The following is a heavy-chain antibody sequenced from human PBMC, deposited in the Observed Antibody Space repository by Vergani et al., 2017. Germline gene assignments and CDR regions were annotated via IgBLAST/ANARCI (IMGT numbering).Heavy chain of an antibody. V-gene: IGHV4-31*01. CDR3: ARVRFSGGSGSYYPYYFDY. D-gene: IGHD3-10*01. CDR1: GGSISSGGYY. CDR2: IYYSGSP. J-gene: IGHJ4*02. Sequence: QVQLQESGPGLVKPSQTLSLTCTVSGGSISSGGYYWSWIRQHPGKGLEWIGYIYYSGSPYYNPSLKSLVTISVDTSKNQFSLKLSSVTAADTAVYYCARVRFSGGSGSYYPYYFDYWGQGTLVTVSS.